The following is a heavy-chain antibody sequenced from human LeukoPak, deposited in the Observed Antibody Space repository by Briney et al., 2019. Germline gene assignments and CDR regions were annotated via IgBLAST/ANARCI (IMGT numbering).Heavy chain of an antibody. D-gene: IGHD3-22*01. Sequence: ASVKVSCKASGYTFTSYGFTWVRQAPGQGLEWMGWIGAYNGDTNYAQKFQGRVTITADKSTSTAYMELSSLRSEDTAVYYCARITDSSGYYYYGMDVWGQGTTVTVSS. CDR1: GYTFTSYG. V-gene: IGHV1-18*01. CDR3: ARITDSSGYYYYGMDV. J-gene: IGHJ6*02. CDR2: IGAYNGDT.